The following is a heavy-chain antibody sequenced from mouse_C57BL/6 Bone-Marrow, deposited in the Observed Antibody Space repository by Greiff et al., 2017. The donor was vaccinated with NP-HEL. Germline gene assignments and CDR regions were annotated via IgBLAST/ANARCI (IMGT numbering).Heavy chain of an antibody. CDR3: ARLYGLHWYFDV. Sequence: VQLKQSVAELVRPGASVKLSCTASGFNIKNTYMHWVKQRPEQGLEWIGRIDPANGNTKYDPKFKGKATITADTSSNTAYLQLSSLTSEDTAIYYCARLYGLHWYFDVWGTGTTVTVSS. CDR2: IDPANGNT. CDR1: GFNIKNTY. J-gene: IGHJ1*03. V-gene: IGHV14-3*01. D-gene: IGHD1-2*01.